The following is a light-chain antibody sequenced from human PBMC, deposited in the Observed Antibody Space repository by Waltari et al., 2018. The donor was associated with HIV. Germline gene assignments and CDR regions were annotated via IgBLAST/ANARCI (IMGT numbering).Light chain of an antibody. Sequence: ETLMTQSPATVSASPGEGVTLLCRASPTVGANVAWYKQKVGQAPRLLVFGASTRSTAIPDRLHGSGSGTEFTLTINSLQSEDFGVYYCQQYNRWPWTFGQGTRVEV. CDR1: PTVGAN. J-gene: IGKJ1*01. CDR3: QQYNRWPWT. CDR2: GAS. V-gene: IGKV3-15*01.